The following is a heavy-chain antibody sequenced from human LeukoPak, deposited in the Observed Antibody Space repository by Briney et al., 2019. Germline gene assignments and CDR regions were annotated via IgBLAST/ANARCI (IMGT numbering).Heavy chain of an antibody. J-gene: IGHJ4*02. CDR2: IIPSGGGT. CDR1: GYTFASYY. Sequence: ASVKVSCKASGYTFASYYIHWVRQAPGQGLEWMGIIIPSGGGTSYAQKFQSRVTMTRDMSTSTVYMELSSLRSEDTAVYYCARDPSSTKYYFDYWGRGTLVTVSS. CDR3: ARDPSSTKYYFDY. V-gene: IGHV1-46*01. D-gene: IGHD6-6*01.